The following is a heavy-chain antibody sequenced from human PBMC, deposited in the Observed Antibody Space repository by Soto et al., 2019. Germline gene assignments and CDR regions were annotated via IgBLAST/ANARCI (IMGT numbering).Heavy chain of an antibody. D-gene: IGHD3-3*01. CDR3: AGSPSGYYGMDV. Sequence: LRLSCAASGFTFSSYGMHWFRQAPGKGLEWVAVIWYDGSNKYYADSVKGRFTISRDNSKNTLYLQMNSLRAEDTAVYYCAGSPSGYYGMDVWGQGTTVTVSS. CDR1: GFTFSSYG. V-gene: IGHV3-33*01. J-gene: IGHJ6*02. CDR2: IWYDGSNK.